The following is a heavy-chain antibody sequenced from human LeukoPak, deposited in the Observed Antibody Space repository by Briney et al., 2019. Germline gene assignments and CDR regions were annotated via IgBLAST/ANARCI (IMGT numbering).Heavy chain of an antibody. CDR3: ARGPPLTYDHTPEGYYHYYMDA. CDR2: IIPIFATT. V-gene: IGHV1-69*13. CDR1: GGTFGSFA. J-gene: IGHJ6*03. Sequence: SVKVSCKTSGGTFGSFAIAWLRQAPGQGPEWMGGIIPIFATTNYAQEFQGRVSITADEFTSTVYMELTSLRSDDTGVYYCARGPPLTYDHTPEGYYHYYMDAWGKGTTIIISS. D-gene: IGHD1-14*01.